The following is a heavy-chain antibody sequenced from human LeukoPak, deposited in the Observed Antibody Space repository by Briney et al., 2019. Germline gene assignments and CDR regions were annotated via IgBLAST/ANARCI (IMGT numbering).Heavy chain of an antibody. CDR1: GGSFSGYY. D-gene: IGHD3-22*01. V-gene: IGHV4-34*01. CDR3: ARAAYYYDSSGYYLGYYYYYMDV. Sequence: SETLSLTCAVYGGSFSGYYWSWIRQPPGKGLEWIGEINHSGSTNYNPSLKSRVTISVDTSKNQFSLKLGSVTAADTAVYYCARAAYYYDSSGYYLGYYYYYMDVWGKGTTVTISS. J-gene: IGHJ6*03. CDR2: INHSGST.